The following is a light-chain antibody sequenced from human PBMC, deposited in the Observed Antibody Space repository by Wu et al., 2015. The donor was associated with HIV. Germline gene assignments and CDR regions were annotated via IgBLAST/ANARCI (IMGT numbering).Light chain of an antibody. J-gene: IGKJ3*01. V-gene: IGKV3-20*01. CDR2: GAS. Sequence: EIVLTQFPATLSLSPGERATLSCRASQSVASFLAWYQQKPGQAPRLLIYGASSRATGIPDRFSGSGSGTDFTLTISRLEPEDFAVYYCQQYGSSPPRFTFGPGTKVEIK. CDR1: QSVASF. CDR3: QQYGSSPPRFT.